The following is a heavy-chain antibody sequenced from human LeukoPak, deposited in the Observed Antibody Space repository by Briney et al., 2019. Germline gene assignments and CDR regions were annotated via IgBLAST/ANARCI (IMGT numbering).Heavy chain of an antibody. CDR2: ISSSGSTI. J-gene: IGHJ6*02. CDR3: ARAQYSSGWYGLPGGYYYYGMDV. D-gene: IGHD6-19*01. CDR1: GFTFSSYE. V-gene: IGHV3-48*03. Sequence: GGSPRLSCAASGFTFSSYEMNWVRQAPGKGLEWVSYISSSGSTIYYADSVKGRFTISGDNAKNSLYLQMNSLRAEDTAVYYCARAQYSSGWYGLPGGYYYYGMDVWGQGTTVTVSS.